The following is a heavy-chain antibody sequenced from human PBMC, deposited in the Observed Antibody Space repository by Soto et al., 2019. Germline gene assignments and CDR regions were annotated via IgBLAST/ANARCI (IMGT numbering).Heavy chain of an antibody. CDR1: GGSISSYY. J-gene: IGHJ4*02. D-gene: IGHD3-3*01. V-gene: IGHV4-59*08. Sequence: SETLSLTCTVSGGSISSYYWSWIRQPPGKGLEWIGYIYYSGSTNYNPSLKSRVTISVDTSKNQFSLKLSSVTAADTAVYYCATGVRSGYLYYFDYWGQGTLVTVSS. CDR3: ATGVRSGYLYYFDY. CDR2: IYYSGST.